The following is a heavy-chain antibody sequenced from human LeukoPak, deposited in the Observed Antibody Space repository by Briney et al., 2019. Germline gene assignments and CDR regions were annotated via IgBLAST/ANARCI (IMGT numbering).Heavy chain of an antibody. V-gene: IGHV3-7*01. Sequence: GSPRLSCAASGFTFSTYWMNWVRQAPGKGLEWVANIKQDGSEKYYVDSVKGRFVVSRDNAKNSLYLQMNSLGAEDTAVYYCARGIVVPGIDYWGQGTLVTVSS. CDR1: GFTFSTYW. D-gene: IGHD2-15*01. J-gene: IGHJ4*02. CDR2: IKQDGSEK. CDR3: ARGIVVPGIDY.